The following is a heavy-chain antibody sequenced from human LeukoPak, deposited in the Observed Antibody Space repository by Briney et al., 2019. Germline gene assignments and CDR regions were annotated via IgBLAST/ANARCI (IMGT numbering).Heavy chain of an antibody. Sequence: GASVKVSCKASGYTFTSYGISWVRQAPGQGLEWMGWISAYNGNTNYAQKLQGRVTMTTDTSTSTAYMELRSLRSDDTAVYYCARDCSSTSCYWPNYYYYYGMDVWGQGTTVTVSS. D-gene: IGHD2-2*01. CDR1: GYTFTSYG. J-gene: IGHJ6*02. CDR3: ARDCSSTSCYWPNYYYYYGMDV. CDR2: ISAYNGNT. V-gene: IGHV1-18*01.